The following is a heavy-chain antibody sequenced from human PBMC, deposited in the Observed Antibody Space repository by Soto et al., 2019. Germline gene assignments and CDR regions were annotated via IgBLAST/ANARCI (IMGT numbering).Heavy chain of an antibody. V-gene: IGHV4-39*01. J-gene: IGHJ4*02. CDR1: GGSISSSSYY. CDR3: TTEVVIRNFDY. CDR2: IYYSGST. Sequence: SSETLSLTCTVSGGSISSSSYYWGWIRQPPGKGLEWIGSIYYSGSTYYNPSLKSRVTISVDTSKNSLRGEDTAVYYCAKVGDALTTEVVIRNFDYWGQGTLVTVSS. D-gene: IGHD3-22*01.